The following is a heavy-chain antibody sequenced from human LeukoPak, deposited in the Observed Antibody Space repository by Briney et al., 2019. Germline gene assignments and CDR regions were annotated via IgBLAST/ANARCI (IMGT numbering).Heavy chain of an antibody. Sequence: VASVKVSFKASGYTFTIYDINWVRQATGQGLEWMGWMNPNSGNTGYAQKFQGRVTMTRNTSISTAYMELSRLRSDDTAVYYCAREPNNYYDSSGYSGRGQGTLVTVSS. J-gene: IGHJ4*02. CDR3: AREPNNYYDSSGYSG. V-gene: IGHV1-8*01. CDR2: MNPNSGNT. D-gene: IGHD3-22*01. CDR1: GYTFTIYD.